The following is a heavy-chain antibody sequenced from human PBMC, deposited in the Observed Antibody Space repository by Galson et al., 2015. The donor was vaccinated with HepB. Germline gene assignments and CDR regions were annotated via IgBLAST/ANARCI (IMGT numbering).Heavy chain of an antibody. CDR1: GGTFSSYA. Sequence: SCKASGGTFSSYAISWVRQAPGQGLEWMGGIIPIFGTANYAQKFQGRVTITADESTSTAYMELSSLRSEDTAVYYCARARSYDSSGNFDYWGQGTLVTVSS. CDR3: ARARSYDSSGNFDY. J-gene: IGHJ4*02. D-gene: IGHD3-22*01. V-gene: IGHV1-69*01. CDR2: IIPIFGTA.